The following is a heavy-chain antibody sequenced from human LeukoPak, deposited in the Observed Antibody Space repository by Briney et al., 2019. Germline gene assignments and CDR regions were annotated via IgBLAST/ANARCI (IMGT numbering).Heavy chain of an antibody. Sequence: ASVKVSCKASGYNFISYYMHWVRQAPRQGLEWMGIINPSGGSTSYAQKFQDRVTMTRDTSTSTVYMELSSLKSEDTAVYYCAREDVVLVGAVRYYYYGMDVWGQGTTVTVSS. CDR1: GYNFISYY. J-gene: IGHJ6*02. CDR3: AREDVVLVGAVRYYYYGMDV. CDR2: INPSGGST. D-gene: IGHD1-26*01. V-gene: IGHV1-46*01.